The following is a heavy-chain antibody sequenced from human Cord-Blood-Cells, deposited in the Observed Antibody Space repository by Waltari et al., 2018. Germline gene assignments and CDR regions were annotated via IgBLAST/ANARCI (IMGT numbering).Heavy chain of an antibody. CDR1: GYTFTGYY. Sequence: QVQLVQSGAEVKKPGASVKVSCKASGYTFTGYYMHWVRQAPGQGLEWMGWLNPNSGGTNYAQKFQGRVTMTRDTSISTAYMELSRLRSDDTAVYYCARLACSSTSCYTGWFDPWGQGTLVTVSS. CDR2: LNPNSGGT. D-gene: IGHD2-2*02. J-gene: IGHJ5*02. CDR3: ARLACSSTSCYTGWFDP. V-gene: IGHV1-2*02.